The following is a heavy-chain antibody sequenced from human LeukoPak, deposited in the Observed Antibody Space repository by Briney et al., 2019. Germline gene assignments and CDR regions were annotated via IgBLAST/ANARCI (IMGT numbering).Heavy chain of an antibody. D-gene: IGHD2-15*01. J-gene: IGHJ4*02. CDR1: YX. CDR2: ISGSGGST. Sequence: YXMSWVRQAPGXGLEWVSAISGSGGSTYYADSVKGRFTISRDNSKNTLYLQMNSLRAEDTAVYYCAKGIGGYNPLDYWGQGTLVTVSS. V-gene: IGHV3-23*01. CDR3: AKGIGGYNPLDY.